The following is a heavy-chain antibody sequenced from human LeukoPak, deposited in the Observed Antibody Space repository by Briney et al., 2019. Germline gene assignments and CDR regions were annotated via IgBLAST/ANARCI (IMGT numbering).Heavy chain of an antibody. J-gene: IGHJ4*02. CDR3: AKGDTAMAPFDY. CDR1: GFTFDDYA. Sequence: GGSLRLSCAASGFTFDDYAMHWVRQAPGKGLEWVSGISWNSGSIGYADSVKGRFTISRDNAKNSLYLQTNSLRAEDTALYYCAKGDTAMAPFDYWGQGTLVTVSS. V-gene: IGHV3-9*01. D-gene: IGHD5-18*01. CDR2: ISWNSGSI.